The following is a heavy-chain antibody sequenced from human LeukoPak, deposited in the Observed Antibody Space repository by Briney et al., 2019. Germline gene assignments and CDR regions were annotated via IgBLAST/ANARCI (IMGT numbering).Heavy chain of an antibody. V-gene: IGHV4-39*01. Sequence: SETLSLTCAVSGGSISDGKDFWGWIRQSPGKGLEWIGSIYYTGSTYYNPSLKSRVTISVDTSKSEFSLMVHSVTAADTAMYYCARRGITYSTSFFDSWGQGTLVTVAS. J-gene: IGHJ4*02. CDR2: IYYTGST. CDR3: ARRGITYSTSFFDS. CDR1: GGSISDGKDF. D-gene: IGHD6-13*01.